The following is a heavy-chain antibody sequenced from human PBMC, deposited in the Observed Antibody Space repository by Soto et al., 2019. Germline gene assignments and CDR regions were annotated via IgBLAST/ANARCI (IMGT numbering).Heavy chain of an antibody. CDR3: AKRGSGTYYID. V-gene: IGHV3-23*01. D-gene: IGHD1-26*01. CDR1: GFTFSSYA. Sequence: EVQLLESGGGLVQPGGSLRLSCAASGFTFSSYAMNWVRQAPGKGLEWVSTISGSGDSTYYADSVKGRFTISRDNSKNTLYLQMNSRRAEDTAVYYCAKRGSGTYYIDWGQGTLVTVSS. CDR2: ISGSGDST. J-gene: IGHJ4*02.